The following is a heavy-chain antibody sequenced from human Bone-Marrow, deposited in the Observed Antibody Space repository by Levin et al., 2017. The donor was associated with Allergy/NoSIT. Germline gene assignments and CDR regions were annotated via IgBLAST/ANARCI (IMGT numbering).Heavy chain of an antibody. V-gene: IGHV3-30*03. D-gene: IGHD1-26*01. CDR1: GLTFSSYG. Sequence: GGSLRLSCVVSGLTFSSYGMHWVRQAPGKGLEWVAGISYDGKKINYADSVKGRFTISRDNSKNTAYLQMNSLRSEDTSVFYCAGVVGSTAYFDYWGQGTQVTVSS. CDR3: AGVVGSTAYFDY. J-gene: IGHJ4*02. CDR2: ISYDGKKI.